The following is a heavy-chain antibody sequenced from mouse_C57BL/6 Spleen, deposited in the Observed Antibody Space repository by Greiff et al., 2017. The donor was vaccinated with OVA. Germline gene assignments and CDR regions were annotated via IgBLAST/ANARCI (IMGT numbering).Heavy chain of an antibody. D-gene: IGHD1-1*01. CDR1: GFNIKDYY. CDR3: TTVIITTVDYYAMDY. CDR2: LDPEDGDT. J-gene: IGHJ4*01. V-gene: IGHV14-1*01. Sequence: EVQVVESGAELVRPGASVKLSCTASGFNIKDYYMHWVKQRPEQGLVWIGRLDPEDGDTEYAPKFQGKATMTADTSSNTAYLQLSSLTSEDTAVYYCTTVIITTVDYYAMDYWGQGTSVTVSS.